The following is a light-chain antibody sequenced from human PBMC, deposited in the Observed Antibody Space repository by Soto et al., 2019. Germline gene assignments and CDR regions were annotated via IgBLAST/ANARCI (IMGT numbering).Light chain of an antibody. V-gene: IGKV3-15*01. CDR1: QSVSSSY. CDR3: QQYNTWTSIT. J-gene: IGKJ5*01. CDR2: DTS. Sequence: EIVLTQPPGTLSLSPGERATLSCRSSQSVSSSYLAWYQQKPGQAPRLLIYDTSTRATGIPAWFSSSGSGTEFTITISSVQSEDFAVYYCQQYNTWTSITFGQGTRLEIK.